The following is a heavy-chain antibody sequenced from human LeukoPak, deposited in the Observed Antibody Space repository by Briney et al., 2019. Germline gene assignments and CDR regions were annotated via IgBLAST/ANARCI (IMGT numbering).Heavy chain of an antibody. Sequence: GGSLRLSCAASGFTVSSNYMSWVRQAPGKGLEGVSVIYSGGSTYYADSVEGRFTISRDNSKNTLYLQMNSLRAEDTAVYYCARGRYSGYVFDYWGQGTLVTVSS. V-gene: IGHV3-53*01. CDR3: ARGRYSGYVFDY. CDR1: GFTVSSNY. CDR2: IYSGGST. J-gene: IGHJ4*02. D-gene: IGHD5-12*01.